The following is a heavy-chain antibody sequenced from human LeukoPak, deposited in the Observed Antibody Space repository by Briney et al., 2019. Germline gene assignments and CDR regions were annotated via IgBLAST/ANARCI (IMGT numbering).Heavy chain of an antibody. CDR1: GYTFTSYG. CDR3: ARDLSNSGSYPYYFDY. V-gene: IGHV1-18*01. D-gene: IGHD1-26*01. Sequence: ASVKVSCKASGYTFTSYGISWVRQAPGQGLEWMGWISAYNGNTNYAQKLQGRVTMTTDTSTSTAYMELRSLRSDNTAVYYCARDLSNSGSYPYYFDYWGQGTLVTVSS. CDR2: ISAYNGNT. J-gene: IGHJ4*02.